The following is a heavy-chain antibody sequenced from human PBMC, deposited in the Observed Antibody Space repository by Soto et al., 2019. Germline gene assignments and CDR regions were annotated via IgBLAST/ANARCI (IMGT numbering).Heavy chain of an antibody. V-gene: IGHV3-66*01. J-gene: IGHJ4*02. Sequence: XGALRLCCAASGFTVSSNYMNWVGQAPGRGLEGVAVIYPGGGTYYADSVKGRFAVARDTSKNTLYVQMSSLRAEDTAVYYCARESYMDYWGQGTQVTVST. CDR2: IYPGGGT. CDR1: GFTVSSNY. CDR3: ARESYMDY. D-gene: IGHD2-2*02.